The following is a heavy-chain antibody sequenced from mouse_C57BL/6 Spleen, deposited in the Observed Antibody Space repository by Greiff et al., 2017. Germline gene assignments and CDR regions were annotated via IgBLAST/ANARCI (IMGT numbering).Heavy chain of an antibody. Sequence: EVQLQQSGPELVKPGASVKISCTASGYSFTDYNMNWVKQSPGKSLEWIGVINPNYSSTHYNQKFKGKVTLTVDQSSSTPYMQLNSLTSEDSAVYYCARRDYYGRSDYWGQGTTLTVSS. CDR2: INPNYSST. V-gene: IGHV1-39*01. CDR3: ARRDYYGRSDY. J-gene: IGHJ2*01. D-gene: IGHD1-1*01. CDR1: GYSFTDYN.